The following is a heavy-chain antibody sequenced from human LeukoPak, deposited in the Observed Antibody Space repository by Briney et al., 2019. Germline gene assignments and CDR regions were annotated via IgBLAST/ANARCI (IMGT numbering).Heavy chain of an antibody. D-gene: IGHD5-18*01. CDR3: ARDLSGVTGYTYGRGIDY. V-gene: IGHV3-7*01. CDR2: IKKDGSEK. Sequence: GGSLRLSCAASGFTFDDYGMNWVRQAPGKGLEWVANIKKDGSEKYYVDSVKGRFTISRDNAKTSLYLQMNSLRAEDTAVYYCARDLSGVTGYTYGRGIDYWGQGTLVTVSS. J-gene: IGHJ4*02. CDR1: GFTFDDYG.